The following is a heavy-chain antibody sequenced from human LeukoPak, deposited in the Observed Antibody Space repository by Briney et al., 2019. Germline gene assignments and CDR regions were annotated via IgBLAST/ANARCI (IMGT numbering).Heavy chain of an antibody. CDR1: GGSISSGSYY. D-gene: IGHD2-21*02. CDR2: IYTSGST. CDR3: ARAASVTAIYFDY. J-gene: IGHJ4*02. Sequence: SGTLSLTCTVSGGSISSGSYYWSWIRQPAGKGLEGIGRIYTSGSTNYNPSLKSRVTISVDTSKNQLSLRLGSVTATDTAVYYCARAASVTAIYFDYWGQGTLVTVSS. V-gene: IGHV4-61*02.